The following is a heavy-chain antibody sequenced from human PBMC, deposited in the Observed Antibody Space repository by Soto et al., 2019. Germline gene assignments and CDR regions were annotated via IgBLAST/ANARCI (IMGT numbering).Heavy chain of an antibody. CDR1: GGTFSSYA. CDR2: IIPIFGTA. CDR3: ARDRGDSSGWYAGFNYGMDV. V-gene: IGHV1-69*13. Sequence: GASVKVSCKASGGTFSSYAISWVRQAPGQGLEWMGGIIPIFGTANYAQKFQGRVTITADESTSTAYMELSSLRSEDTAVYYCARDRGDSSGWYAGFNYGMDVWGQGTTVTVSS. J-gene: IGHJ6*02. D-gene: IGHD6-19*01.